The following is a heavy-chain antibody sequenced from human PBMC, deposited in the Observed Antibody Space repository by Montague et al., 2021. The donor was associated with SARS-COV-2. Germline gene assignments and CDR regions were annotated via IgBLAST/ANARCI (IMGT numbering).Heavy chain of an antibody. V-gene: IGHV4-59*01. CDR1: GGSISSYY. CDR3: ARAAGDNWNYGHNWFDP. Sequence: SETLSPTCTVSGGSISSYYWSWIRQPQGKGLERNGYIYYSESTNYNPSLKSQVTMSVDTSKNQYSLNLSPVTAADTDASYCARAAGDNWNYGHNWFDPWGQGTLVTVSS. D-gene: IGHD1-7*01. CDR2: IYYSEST. J-gene: IGHJ5*02.